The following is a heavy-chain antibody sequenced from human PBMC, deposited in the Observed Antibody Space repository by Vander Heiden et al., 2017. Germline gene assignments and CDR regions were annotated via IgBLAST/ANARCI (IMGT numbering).Heavy chain of an antibody. CDR3: ARGRSLRARFDY. J-gene: IGHJ4*02. V-gene: IGHV4-34*01. CDR2: INHSGST. CDR1: GGSFSGYY. Sequence: QVQLQQWGAGLLKPSETLSLTCAVYGGSFSGYYWSWIRQPPGKGLEWIGEINHSGSTNYNPSLKSRVTISVDTSKNQFSLKLSSVTAADTAVYYWARGRSLRARFDYWGQGTLVTVSS.